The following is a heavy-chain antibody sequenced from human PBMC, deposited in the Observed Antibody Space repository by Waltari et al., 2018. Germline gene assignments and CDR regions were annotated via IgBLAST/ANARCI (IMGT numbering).Heavy chain of an antibody. J-gene: IGHJ4*02. CDR1: GFTFSSYA. Sequence: EVQLLESGGGLVQPGGSLRLSCAASGFTFSSYAMSWVRQAPGKGLEWVSAISGSGGSKYTADPVKGRFTISRDNSNNTLYLQMNSLRAEDTAVYYCATASPAYQPLSDSRCDYWGQGTLVTVSS. CDR2: ISGSGGSK. CDR3: ATASPAYQPLSDSRCDY. D-gene: IGHD2-2*01. V-gene: IGHV3-23*01.